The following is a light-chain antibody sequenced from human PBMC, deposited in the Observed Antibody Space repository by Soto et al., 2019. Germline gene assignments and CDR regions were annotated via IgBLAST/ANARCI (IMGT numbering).Light chain of an antibody. V-gene: IGKV3-20*01. CDR1: QSVSSN. CDR3: QQYGSSPWT. CDR2: GAS. J-gene: IGKJ1*01. Sequence: EIVMTQSPATLSVSPGERATLSCRASQSVSSNLAWYQQKPGQAPRLLIYGASSRATGIPDRFSGSGSGTDFTLTISRLEPEDFAVYYCQQYGSSPWTSGQGTKVEFK.